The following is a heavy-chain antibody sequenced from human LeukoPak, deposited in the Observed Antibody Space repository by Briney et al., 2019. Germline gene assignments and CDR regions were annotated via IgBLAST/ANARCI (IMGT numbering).Heavy chain of an antibody. J-gene: IGHJ6*03. CDR1: GYTFTGYY. D-gene: IGHD2-2*01. Sequence: ASVKVSCKASGYTFTGYYMHWVRKAPGQGLEWMGWINPNSGGTNYAQKFQGRVTMTRDTSISTAYMELSRLRSDDTAVYYCARDVVVVPAALHYYYYMDVWGKGTTVTVSS. CDR2: INPNSGGT. CDR3: ARDVVVVPAALHYYYYMDV. V-gene: IGHV1-2*02.